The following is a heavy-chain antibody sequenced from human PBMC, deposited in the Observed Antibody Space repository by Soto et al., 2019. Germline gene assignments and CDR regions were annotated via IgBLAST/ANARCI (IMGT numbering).Heavy chain of an antibody. J-gene: IGHJ6*02. Sequence: ASVKVSCKASGYTFTGYYMHWVRQAPGQGLEWMGWINPNSGGTNYAQKFKGWVTMTRDTSISTAYMELSRLRSDDTAVYYCARGSPPVYYDFRSGYQIYYYYGMDVWGQGTTVTVSS. CDR1: GYTFTGYY. CDR3: ARGSPPVYYDFRSGYQIYYYYGMDV. D-gene: IGHD3-3*01. CDR2: INPNSGGT. V-gene: IGHV1-2*04.